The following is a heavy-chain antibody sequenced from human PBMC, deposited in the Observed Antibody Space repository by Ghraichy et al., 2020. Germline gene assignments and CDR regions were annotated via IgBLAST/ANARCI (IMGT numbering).Heavy chain of an antibody. J-gene: IGHJ6*02. CDR3: ARAPGRNQILTGKYYYYYYGMDV. CDR1: GFSVSSNY. CDR2: IYSGGTT. D-gene: IGHD7-27*01. Sequence: GGSLRLSCAASGFSVSSNYMSWVRQAPGKGLEWVSVIYSGGTTYDADSVKGRFTISRDNSKNTLYLQMNSLRAEDTAVYYCARAPGRNQILTGKYYYYYYGMDVWGQGTTVTVSS. V-gene: IGHV3-53*01.